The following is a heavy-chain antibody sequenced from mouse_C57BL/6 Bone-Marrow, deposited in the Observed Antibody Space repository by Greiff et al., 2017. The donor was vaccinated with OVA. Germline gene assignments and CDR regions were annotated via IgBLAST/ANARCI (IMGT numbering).Heavy chain of an antibody. Sequence: DVKLVESGGDLVKPGGSLKLSCAASGFTFSSYGMSWVRQTPDKRLEWVATISSGGSYTYYPDSVKGRFTISRDNAKNTLYLQMSSLKSEDTAMYYCASTGTVYYWGQGTTLTVSS. CDR3: ASTGTVYY. CDR2: ISSGGSYT. CDR1: GFTFSSYG. J-gene: IGHJ2*01. D-gene: IGHD4-1*02. V-gene: IGHV5-6*02.